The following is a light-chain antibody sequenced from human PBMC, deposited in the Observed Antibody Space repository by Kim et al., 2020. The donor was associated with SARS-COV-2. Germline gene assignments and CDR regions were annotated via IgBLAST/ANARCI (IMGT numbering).Light chain of an antibody. V-gene: IGLV2-14*03. CDR3: SSYTSSSTVV. J-gene: IGLJ2*01. CDR2: DVS. Sequence: GQSITIPCTGTSSDVGGYNYVSWYQQHPGKAPKLMIYDVSNRPSGVSNRFSGSKSGNTASLTISGLQAEDEADYYCSSYTSSSTVVFGGGTQLTVL. CDR1: SSDVGGYNY.